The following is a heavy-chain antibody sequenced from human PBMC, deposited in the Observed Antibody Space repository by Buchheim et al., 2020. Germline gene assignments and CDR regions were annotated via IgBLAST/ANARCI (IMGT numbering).Heavy chain of an antibody. CDR2: IWYDGSNK. Sequence: QVQLVESGGGVVQPGRSLRLSCAASGFTFSSYGMHWVRQAPGKGLEWVAVIWYDGSNKYYADSVKGRFTISRDNSKNTLYLQMNSLRAEDTAVYYCAREDYDSSGYGPFDYWGQGTL. V-gene: IGHV3-33*01. CDR1: GFTFSSYG. CDR3: AREDYDSSGYGPFDY. D-gene: IGHD3-22*01. J-gene: IGHJ4*02.